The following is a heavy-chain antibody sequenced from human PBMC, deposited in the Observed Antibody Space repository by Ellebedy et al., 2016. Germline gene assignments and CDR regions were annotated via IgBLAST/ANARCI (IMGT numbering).Heavy chain of an antibody. J-gene: IGHJ6*02. CDR3: ARGPGGDYQGTYYYYGMDV. CDR1: GYTFTGYY. D-gene: IGHD4-17*01. Sequence: ASVKVSCXASGYTFTGYYMHWVRQAPGQGLEWMGWINPNSGGTNYAQKFQGRVTMTRDTSISTAYMELSRLRSDDTAVYYCARGPGGDYQGTYYYYGMDVWGQGTTVTVSS. CDR2: INPNSGGT. V-gene: IGHV1-2*02.